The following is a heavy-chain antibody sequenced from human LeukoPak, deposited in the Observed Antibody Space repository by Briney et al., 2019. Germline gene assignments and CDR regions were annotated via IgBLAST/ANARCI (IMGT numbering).Heavy chain of an antibody. J-gene: IGHJ1*01. V-gene: IGHV6-1*01. Sequence: SQTLSLTCAISGDSVSSNSAAWNWIRQSPSRGLEWLGRTYYRSKWYNDYAVSVKSRITINPDTSENQFSLQLNSVTPEDTAVYYCARDLVDCSGGSCYSSYFQHWGQGTLVTVSS. CDR3: ARDLVDCSGGSCYSSYFQH. D-gene: IGHD2-15*01. CDR2: TYYRSKWYN. CDR1: GDSVSSNSAA.